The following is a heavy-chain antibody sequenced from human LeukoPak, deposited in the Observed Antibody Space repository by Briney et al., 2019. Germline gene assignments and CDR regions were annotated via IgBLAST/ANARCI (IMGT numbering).Heavy chain of an antibody. Sequence: GGSLRLSCAASGFTSSSYAMSWVRQAPGKGLEWVSAISGSGGSTYYADSVKGRFTISRDNSKNTLYLQMNSLRAEDTAVYYCAKDLTHREYSSSVAFDIWGQGTMVTVSS. CDR3: AKDLTHREYSSSVAFDI. CDR1: GFTSSSYA. CDR2: ISGSGGST. J-gene: IGHJ3*02. V-gene: IGHV3-23*01. D-gene: IGHD6-6*01.